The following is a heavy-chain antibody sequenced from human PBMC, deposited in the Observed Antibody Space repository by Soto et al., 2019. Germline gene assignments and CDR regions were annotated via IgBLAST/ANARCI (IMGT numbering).Heavy chain of an antibody. J-gene: IGHJ4*02. CDR3: VATYGDYLDY. CDR1: GYKFTTYW. D-gene: IGHD4-17*01. CDR2: IYPDDSDS. Sequence: GESLKISCKGSGYKFTTYWIGWVRQMPGKGLEWMAIIYPDDSDSRYSPSFQGQVTISADKSISTAYLQWSSLKASDTAIYYCVATYGDYLDYWGQGTLVTVS. V-gene: IGHV5-51*01.